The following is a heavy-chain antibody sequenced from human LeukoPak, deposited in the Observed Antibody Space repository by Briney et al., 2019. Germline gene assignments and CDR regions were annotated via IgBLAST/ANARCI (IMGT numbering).Heavy chain of an antibody. V-gene: IGHV3-74*01. Sequence: PGGSLRLSCAASAFTFSSYWMPWVRQAPGKGLVWVSRINSDGSSTIYADSVKGRFTISRDNAKNTLYLQMNSLRAEDTAVYYCAREGLDYDFWSGYYPTGYFDYWGQGTLVTVSS. CDR1: AFTFSSYW. CDR3: AREGLDYDFWSGYYPTGYFDY. D-gene: IGHD3-3*01. CDR2: INSDGSST. J-gene: IGHJ4*02.